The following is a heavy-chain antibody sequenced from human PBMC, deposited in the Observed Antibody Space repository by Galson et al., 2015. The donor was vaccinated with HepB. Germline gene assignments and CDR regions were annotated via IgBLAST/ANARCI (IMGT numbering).Heavy chain of an antibody. CDR2: ISGNGGRT. CDR3: AKDHIWEFPHFLHY. Sequence: SLRLSCAASGFTFGTCAMTWVRQAPGKGLEWVSTISGNGGRTYYADSVKDRFTISRDNSKDTLYLHMNSLRAEDTAVYYCAKDHIWEFPHFLHYWVQGTLVTVTS. D-gene: IGHD1-26*01. CDR1: GFTFGTCA. V-gene: IGHV3-23*01. J-gene: IGHJ4*02.